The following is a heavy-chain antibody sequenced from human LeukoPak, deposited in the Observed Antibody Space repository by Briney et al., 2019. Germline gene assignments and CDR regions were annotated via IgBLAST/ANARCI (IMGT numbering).Heavy chain of an antibody. Sequence: PGGSLRLSCAASGFTFNRYSMNWVRQAPGKGLEWVGRIKSKADGGTTDYAAPVKGRFTISRDDSKNTLYLQMNSLKTEDTAVYYCTTLLNRITMVRGLIRPTSIDYWGQGTLVTVSS. V-gene: IGHV3-15*07. D-gene: IGHD3-10*01. CDR2: IKSKADGGTT. J-gene: IGHJ4*02. CDR3: TTLLNRITMVRGLIRPTSIDY. CDR1: GFTFNRYS.